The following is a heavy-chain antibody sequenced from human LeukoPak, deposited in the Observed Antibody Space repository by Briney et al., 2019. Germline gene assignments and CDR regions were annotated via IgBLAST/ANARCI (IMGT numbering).Heavy chain of an antibody. CDR3: ARWNGYGSVDY. D-gene: IGHD3-3*01. CDR2: ISYDGSNK. CDR1: GFTFSSYA. Sequence: PGRSLRLSCAASGFTFSSYAMHWVRQAPGKGLEWVAVISYDGSNKYYADSVKGRFTISRDNSKNTLYLQMNSLRAEDTAVYYCARWNGYGSVDYWGQGTLVTVSS. J-gene: IGHJ4*02. V-gene: IGHV3-30*04.